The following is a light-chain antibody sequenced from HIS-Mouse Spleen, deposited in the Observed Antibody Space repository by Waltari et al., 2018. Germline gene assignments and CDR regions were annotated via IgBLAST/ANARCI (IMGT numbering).Light chain of an antibody. CDR2: GAS. J-gene: IGKJ3*01. V-gene: IGKV3-20*01. CDR3: QQYGSSFT. CDR1: QSVSSSY. Sequence: EIVLTQSPGTLSLSPGERATLSCRASQSVSSSYLAWYQQKPGQAPRLLIDGASSRATGIPDRFSGSGSGTDFTLTISRLEPEDFAVYYCQQYGSSFTFGPGTKVDIK.